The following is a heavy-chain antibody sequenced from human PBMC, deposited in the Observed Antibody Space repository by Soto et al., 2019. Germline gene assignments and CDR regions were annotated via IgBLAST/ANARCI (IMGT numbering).Heavy chain of an antibody. CDR3: ARDGVVVVPAATGEDYYYYYGMDV. D-gene: IGHD2-2*01. CDR1: GFTFSSYS. Sequence: GGSLRLSCAASGFTFSSYSMNWVRQAPGKGLEWVSSISSSSSYIYCADSVKGRFTISRDNAKNSLYLQMNSLRAEDTAVYYCARDGVVVVPAATGEDYYYYYGMDVWGQGTTVTVSS. CDR2: ISSSSSYI. J-gene: IGHJ6*02. V-gene: IGHV3-21*01.